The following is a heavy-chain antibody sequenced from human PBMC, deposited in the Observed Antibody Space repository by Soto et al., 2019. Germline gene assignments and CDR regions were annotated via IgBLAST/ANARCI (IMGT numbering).Heavy chain of an antibody. CDR3: ARRGSGHTFAY. D-gene: IGHD3-10*01. CDR1: GASISGTGFH. Sequence: QLQLQESGPGLVKPSETLSLTCAVSGASISGTGFHWGWVRQPPGQGLEWIGSIYEGGTTFYNSSLKGRVTISADTSKNHFSLKLNSGTAADAAVDFCARRGSGHTFAYWGQGTLVTVSS. J-gene: IGHJ4*02. CDR2: IYEGGTT. V-gene: IGHV4-39*01.